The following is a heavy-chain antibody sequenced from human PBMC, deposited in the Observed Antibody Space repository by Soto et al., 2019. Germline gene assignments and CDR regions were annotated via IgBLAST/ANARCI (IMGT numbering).Heavy chain of an antibody. CDR3: ARHGSN. V-gene: IGHV4-39*01. CDR2: IYYSGIT. Sequence: SETLSLTCTVSGVSISNSSYYWGWIRRPPGKGLEWIGTIYYSGITYYNPSLKSRVTISVDTSKNQFSLKLTPVTAADTAVYYCARHGSNWGQGTLVTVSS. CDR1: GVSISNSSYY. J-gene: IGHJ4*02.